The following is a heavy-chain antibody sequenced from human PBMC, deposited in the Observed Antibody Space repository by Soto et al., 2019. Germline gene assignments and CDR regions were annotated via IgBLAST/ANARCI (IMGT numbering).Heavy chain of an antibody. CDR1: GYSFTSYG. V-gene: IGHV1-18*01. J-gene: IGHJ4*02. D-gene: IGHD3-10*01. CDR2: ISVYNGNT. CDR3: ASGWFGEFVYYFDY. Sequence: ASVKVSCKASGYSFTSYGISWVRQAPGQGLEWMGWISVYNGNTNYAQKLQGRVTMTTDTSTSTAYMELRSLRSDDTAVYYCASGWFGEFVYYFDYWGQGTLVTVSS.